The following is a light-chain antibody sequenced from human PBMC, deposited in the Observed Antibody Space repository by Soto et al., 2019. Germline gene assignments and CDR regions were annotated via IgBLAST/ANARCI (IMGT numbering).Light chain of an antibody. Sequence: EIVLTQSPATLSLSPGERATLSCRASQSISSSLAWYQQKPGQPPRLLIYDASNRAAGIPARFSGSGSGTDFILTIRSLEPEDFAVYYCQQRSNWPPLTFGRGTKVEI. J-gene: IGKJ4*01. CDR2: DAS. V-gene: IGKV3-11*01. CDR1: QSISSS. CDR3: QQRSNWPPLT.